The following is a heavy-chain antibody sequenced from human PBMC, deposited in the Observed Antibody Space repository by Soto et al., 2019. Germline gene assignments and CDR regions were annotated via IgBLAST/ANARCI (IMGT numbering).Heavy chain of an antibody. CDR1: GGSISSTTSY. CDR2: IYYTGNT. Sequence: QVQLQESGPGLVKPSQTLSLTCTVSGGSISSTTSYWSWIRQHPGEGLEWIGNIYYTGNTYYNPSLKSRVTISVDTSENQFSLKLTSVTVADTAVYYCAREGGDGVDYWGQGTLVTVSS. D-gene: IGHD3-16*01. CDR3: AREGGDGVDY. J-gene: IGHJ4*02. V-gene: IGHV4-31*03.